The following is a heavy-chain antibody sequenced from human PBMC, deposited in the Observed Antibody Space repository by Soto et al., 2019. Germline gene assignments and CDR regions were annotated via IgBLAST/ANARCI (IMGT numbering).Heavy chain of an antibody. Sequence: QVQLVEYGGGVVQPGGSLRLSCTTSGFTFNTYGMHWVRQAPGKGLEWVAIIWYDGSNKYYADSVKGRFTISRDNSKNTLYLQMNSLRAEDTALYYCARADCTGAYCYSWPFNYGVDVWGQGTTVTVSS. CDR2: IWYDGSNK. J-gene: IGHJ6*02. D-gene: IGHD2-15*01. V-gene: IGHV3-33*08. CDR3: ARADCTGAYCYSWPFNYGVDV. CDR1: GFTFNTYG.